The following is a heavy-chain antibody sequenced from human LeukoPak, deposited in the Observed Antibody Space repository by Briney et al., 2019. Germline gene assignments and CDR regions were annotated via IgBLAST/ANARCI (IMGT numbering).Heavy chain of an antibody. D-gene: IGHD3-10*01. CDR3: AKGDYDSGSYRRFTWFDP. J-gene: IGHJ5*02. CDR2: IGGSGATT. Sequence: GGSLRLSCAASGFTFSSYAMNWVRQAPGRGLEWVSLIGGSGATTYYADSVKGRFTISRDNSKNTLYLQTNSLRAEDTAIYYCAKGDYDSGSYRRFTWFDPWGQGTLVTVSS. CDR1: GFTFSSYA. V-gene: IGHV3-23*01.